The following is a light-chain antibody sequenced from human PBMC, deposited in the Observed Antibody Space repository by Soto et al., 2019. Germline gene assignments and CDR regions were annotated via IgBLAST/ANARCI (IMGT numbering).Light chain of an antibody. Sequence: DIVMTQSPDSLAVSLGERATINCKSSQSFLYSSNNKNYLAWYQQKPGQPPKLLIYWASTRESGVPDRFSGSGSGTDFTLTISSLEPEDFAVYYCQQRSNWPITFGQGTRLEI. V-gene: IGKV4-1*01. CDR2: WAS. CDR1: QSFLYSSNNKNY. CDR3: QQRSNWPIT. J-gene: IGKJ5*01.